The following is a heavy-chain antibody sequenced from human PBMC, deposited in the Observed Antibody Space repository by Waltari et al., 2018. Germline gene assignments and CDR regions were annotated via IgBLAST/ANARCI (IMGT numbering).Heavy chain of an antibody. D-gene: IGHD1-26*01. J-gene: IGHJ3*02. CDR2: VIPIYGTP. V-gene: IGHV1-69*12. CDR1: GGTFGSYA. Sequence: QVQLVQSGAEVKQPGSSVKVSCKASGGTFGSYAIPWVRQAPGQGLGWLGGVIPIYGTPNDEAKFQGRVTVSADASTTTAYLEVRSLKSEDTAVYYCAKREIGDPFDTWGQGTLVTVSS. CDR3: AKREIGDPFDT.